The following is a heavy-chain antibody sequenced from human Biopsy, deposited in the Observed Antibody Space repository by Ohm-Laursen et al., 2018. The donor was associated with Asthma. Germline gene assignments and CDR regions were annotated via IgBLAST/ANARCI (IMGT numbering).Heavy chain of an antibody. CDR2: DGSYYDGGLK. Sequence: SLRLSCTASGFTFRSYAMHWVRQAPGKGLEWVAVDGSYYDGGLKYYADSVNGRFTVSRDDSKNTLYLQMNSLRPEDTAVYYCARTFHFWSPYHAEHYQLWGQGTLVTVSS. CDR3: ARTFHFWSPYHAEHYQL. V-gene: IGHV3-30-3*01. CDR1: GFTFRSYA. D-gene: IGHD3-3*02. J-gene: IGHJ1*01.